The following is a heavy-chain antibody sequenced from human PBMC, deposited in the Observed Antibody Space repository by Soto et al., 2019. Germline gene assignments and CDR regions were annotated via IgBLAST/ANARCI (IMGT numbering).Heavy chain of an antibody. CDR3: ARLWPPMIVGGTGAFDI. V-gene: IGHV5-51*01. CDR2: IYPGDSDT. J-gene: IGHJ3*02. CDR1: GYSFSSYW. Sequence: GESLKISCKASGYSFSSYWIGWVRQMPGKGLEWMGIIYPGDSDTKYSPSLQGQVTISADKSISTAYLQWSSLKASDTAMYYCARLWPPMIVGGTGAFDIWGQGTMVT. D-gene: IGHD3-22*01.